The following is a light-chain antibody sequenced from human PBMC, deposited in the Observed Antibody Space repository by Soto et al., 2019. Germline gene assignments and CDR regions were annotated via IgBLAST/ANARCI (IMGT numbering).Light chain of an antibody. CDR3: QQYNNWPVT. Sequence: IVLTPSQYSRSMSPAPRFPLSCRASQSVNSSYLAWYQQKPGQAPRPLVYGASTRATGIPATFSGSGSGTEFTLTISSLQSEDFAVYFCQQYNNWPVTFGQGTRLEI. V-gene: IGKV3-15*01. J-gene: IGKJ5*01. CDR2: GAS. CDR1: QSVNSSY.